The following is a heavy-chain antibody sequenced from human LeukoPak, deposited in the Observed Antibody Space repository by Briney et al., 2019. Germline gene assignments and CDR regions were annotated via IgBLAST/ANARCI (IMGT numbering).Heavy chain of an antibody. J-gene: IGHJ6*02. CDR2: IGTAGDT. V-gene: IGHV3-13*04. Sequence: GGSLRLSCAASGFTFSSYDMHWVRQATGKGLEWVSAIGTAGDTYYPGSVKGRFTNSRENAKNSLYLQMNSLRAGDTAVYYCARGVGATTYYYGMDVWGQGTTVTVSS. CDR1: GFTFSSYD. D-gene: IGHD1-26*01. CDR3: ARGVGATTYYYGMDV.